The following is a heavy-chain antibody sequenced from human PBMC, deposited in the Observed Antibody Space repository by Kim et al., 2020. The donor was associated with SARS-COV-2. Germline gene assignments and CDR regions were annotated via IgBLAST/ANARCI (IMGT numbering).Heavy chain of an antibody. V-gene: IGHV7-4-1*02. Sequence: PTYAQGFTGRFVFSLDTSVSTAYLQISSLKAEDTAVYYCARSGGSGSFDYWGQGTLVTVSS. CDR2: P. CDR3: ARSGGSGSFDY. J-gene: IGHJ4*02. D-gene: IGHD3-10*01.